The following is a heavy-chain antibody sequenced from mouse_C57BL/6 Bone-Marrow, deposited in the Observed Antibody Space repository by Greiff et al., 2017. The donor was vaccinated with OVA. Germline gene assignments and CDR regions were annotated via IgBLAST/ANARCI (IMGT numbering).Heavy chain of an antibody. Sequence: VQLQQPGAELVMPGASVKLSCKASGYTFTSYWMHWVKQRPGQGLEWIGEIDPSDSYTNYNQKFKGKSTSTVDKSSRTAYMQLSSLTSEDSAVDYCAIYYGCCYDYWGQGTTLTVSS. V-gene: IGHV1-69*01. CDR2: IDPSDSYT. CDR3: AIYYGCCYDY. CDR1: GYTFTSYW. D-gene: IGHD1-1*01. J-gene: IGHJ2*01.